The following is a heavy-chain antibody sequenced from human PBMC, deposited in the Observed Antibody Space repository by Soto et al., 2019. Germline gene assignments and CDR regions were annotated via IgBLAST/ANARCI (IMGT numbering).Heavy chain of an antibody. Sequence: SETLSLTCTVSGGSISSYYWSWIRQPPGKGLEWIGYIYYSGSTNYNPSLKSRVTISVDTSKNQFSLKLSSVTAADTAVYYCARLLSNWNLDYWGQGTLVTAPQ. CDR2: IYYSGST. V-gene: IGHV4-59*08. CDR1: GGSISSYY. J-gene: IGHJ4*02. D-gene: IGHD1-1*01. CDR3: ARLLSNWNLDY.